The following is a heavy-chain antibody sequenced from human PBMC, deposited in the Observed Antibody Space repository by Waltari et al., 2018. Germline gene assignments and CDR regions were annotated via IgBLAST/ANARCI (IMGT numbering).Heavy chain of an antibody. CDR2: ISYDGSNK. J-gene: IGHJ3*02. CDR3: AREATMAFDI. CDR1: GLTFSSYA. V-gene: IGHV3-30-3*01. Sequence: QVQLVESGGGVVQPGRSLRLSCAAPGLTFSSYAMPWVRQAPGKGLEWVAVISYDGSNKYYADSVKGRFTISRDNSKNTLYLQMNSLRAEDTAVYYCAREATMAFDIWGQGTMVTVSS.